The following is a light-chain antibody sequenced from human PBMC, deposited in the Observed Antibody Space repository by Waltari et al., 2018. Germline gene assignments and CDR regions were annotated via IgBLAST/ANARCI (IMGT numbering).Light chain of an antibody. V-gene: IGKV4-1*01. CDR1: QSVLYSSNNKNY. J-gene: IGKJ1*01. CDR3: QQYYSTPPT. CDR2: WAS. Sequence: DIVMTQSPDSLAVSLGERATINCKSSQSVLYSSNNKNYLAWYQQKPGQLPKLLICWASMRESGVPDRFSGGGSGTDFTLTISSLQAEDVAVYYCQQYYSTPPTFGQGTKVEIK.